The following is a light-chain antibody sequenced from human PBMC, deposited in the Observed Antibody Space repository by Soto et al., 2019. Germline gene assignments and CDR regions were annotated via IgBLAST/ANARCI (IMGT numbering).Light chain of an antibody. J-gene: IGKJ5*01. V-gene: IGKV3-20*01. CDR1: QSVSSSY. CDR3: QLYGRSPPT. CDR2: SAS. Sequence: EVVLTQFPGTLSLSPGERATLSCRASQSVSSSYVAWYQQKPGQAPRLLIHSASSRATGIPDRFSGGGSGTDFTLTISRLEPEDFAVYHCQLYGRSPPTFGQGTRLEIK.